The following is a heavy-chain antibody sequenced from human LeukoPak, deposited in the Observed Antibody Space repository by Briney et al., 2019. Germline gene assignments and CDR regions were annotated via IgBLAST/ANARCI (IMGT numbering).Heavy chain of an antibody. CDR2: IYSGGIT. J-gene: IGHJ3*02. CDR3: ASYRYGSSFPFDI. Sequence: GGSLRLSCGASGFTVSTNYMSWVRQAPGKGLEWVSIIYSGGITYYADSVKGRFTISRDNSKNTLYLQMNSLRAEDTAVYYCASYRYGSSFPFDIWGQGTMVTVPS. CDR1: GFTVSTNY. V-gene: IGHV3-66*01. D-gene: IGHD6-6*01.